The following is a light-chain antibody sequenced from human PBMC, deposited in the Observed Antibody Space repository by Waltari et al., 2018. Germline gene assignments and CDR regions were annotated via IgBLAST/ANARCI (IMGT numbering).Light chain of an antibody. Sequence: DIVMTQSPDSLAVSLGERATINFKSSQSVLHSSNNKNYLACYQQKPGQPAKLRIYWASSRGSRVPDRFSGSGYGTDFTLTITRLQAEDVAVYYCQQYYTTLPYTFGQGTKLEIK. V-gene: IGKV4-1*01. J-gene: IGKJ2*01. CDR2: WAS. CDR1: QSVLHSSNNKNY. CDR3: QQYYTTLPYT.